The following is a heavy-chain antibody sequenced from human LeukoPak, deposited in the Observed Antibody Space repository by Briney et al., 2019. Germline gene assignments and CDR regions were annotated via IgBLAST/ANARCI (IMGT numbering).Heavy chain of an antibody. V-gene: IGHV5-51*01. J-gene: IGHJ4*02. Sequence: LGESLKISCKGSGYNFPNYWIGWVRQMPGKGLEWMGIIYPGDSETRYRPSFQGLVTISADKSISTAYLQWSSLKASDTAMYYCARFLYGDYSHYFDYWGQGTLVTVSP. CDR2: IYPGDSET. D-gene: IGHD4-17*01. CDR3: ARFLYGDYSHYFDY. CDR1: GYNFPNYW.